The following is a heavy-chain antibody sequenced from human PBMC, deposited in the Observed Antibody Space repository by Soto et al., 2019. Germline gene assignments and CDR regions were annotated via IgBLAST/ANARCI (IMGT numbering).Heavy chain of an antibody. CDR1: GYSFTGHY. V-gene: IGHV1-2*02. CDR2: INPNSGST. CDR3: XTVXXXVGIXFDP. J-gene: IGHJ5*02. Sequence: XVLLVQSGAEVKKPGASVRVSCKASGYSFTGHYIHWXXXXXXXGXEWMGWINPNSGSTTYAQKFQGRVTMTRDTSISTAYMELSSLRSDXTAVXXXXTVXXXVGIXFDPXXQGTLVTVSS.